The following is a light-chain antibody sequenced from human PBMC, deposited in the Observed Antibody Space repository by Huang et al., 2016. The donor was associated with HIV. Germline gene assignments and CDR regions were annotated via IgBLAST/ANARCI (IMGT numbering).Light chain of an antibody. CDR3: QQFNNYPPT. J-gene: IGKJ4*01. Sequence: AIQLTQSPSSLSATVGDRVTITCRASRGISSGLAWYQQKPGKDPELLIYDASTWESGVPSKFSGVGSGTDFALTINSLQPGDFATYYCQQFNNYPPTFGGGTKVEIK. CDR2: DAS. CDR1: RGISSG. V-gene: IGKV1D-13*01.